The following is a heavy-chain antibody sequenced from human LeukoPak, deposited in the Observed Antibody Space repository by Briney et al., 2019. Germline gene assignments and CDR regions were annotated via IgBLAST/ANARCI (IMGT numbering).Heavy chain of an antibody. CDR3: ARGDAYGF. D-gene: IGHD3-10*01. CDR2: IASSASYI. V-gene: IGHV3-21*01. CDR1: GFTFNSYN. Sequence: PGGSLRLSCAASGFTFNSYNVNWVRQAPGKGLEWVSSIASSASYIYYADSVKGRFTISRDNAKNSLYLQLNSLRAEDTAIYYCARGDAYGFWGQGTLVTVSS. J-gene: IGHJ4*02.